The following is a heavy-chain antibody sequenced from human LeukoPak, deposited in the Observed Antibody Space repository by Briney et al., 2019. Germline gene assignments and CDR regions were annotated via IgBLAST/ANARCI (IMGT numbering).Heavy chain of an antibody. J-gene: IGHJ4*02. CDR1: GGTFSSYA. CDR2: IIPIFGTA. D-gene: IGHD3-22*01. CDR3: AIGPLNDSSGYYFDY. Sequence: ASVKVSCEASGGTFSSYAISWVRQAPGQGLEWMGRIIPIFGTANYAQKFRGRVTITTDESTSTAYMELSSLRSEDTAVYYCAIGPLNDSSGYYFDYWGQGTLVTVSS. V-gene: IGHV1-69*05.